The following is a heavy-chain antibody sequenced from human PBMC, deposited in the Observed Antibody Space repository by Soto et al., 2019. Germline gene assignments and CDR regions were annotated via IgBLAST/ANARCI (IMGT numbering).Heavy chain of an antibody. J-gene: IGHJ4*02. CDR1: VGSISIGDFY. V-gene: IGHV4-30-4*01. CDR3: ARADDFSDRFDY. D-gene: IGHD4-17*01. CDR2: IYYSGST. Sequence: SETLCLTCTFSVGSISIGDFYWSWIRQPPGKGLELIGNIYYSGSTYYNPSLRSRAIMSVDTSQNQLSLKLSSLTAADTAVYFCARADDFSDRFDYWGQGALVTVSS.